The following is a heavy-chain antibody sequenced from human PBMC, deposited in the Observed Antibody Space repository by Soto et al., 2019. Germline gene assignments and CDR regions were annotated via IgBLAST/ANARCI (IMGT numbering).Heavy chain of an antibody. CDR2: IRSKANSYAT. Sequence: EVQLVESGGGLVQPGGSLKLSCAASGFTFSGSAMHWVRQASGKGLEWVGRIRSKANSYATAYAASVKGRFTISRDDSKNRAYLQMTSLKPEDTAVYYCGSLSSYGDYGMDVWGKGTTVTVSS. V-gene: IGHV3-73*01. CDR3: GSLSSYGDYGMDV. D-gene: IGHD4-17*01. CDR1: GFTFSGSA. J-gene: IGHJ6*04.